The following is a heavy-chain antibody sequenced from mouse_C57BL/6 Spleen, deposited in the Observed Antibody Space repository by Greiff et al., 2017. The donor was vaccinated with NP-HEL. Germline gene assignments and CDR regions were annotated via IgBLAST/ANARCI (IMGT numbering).Heavy chain of an antibody. CDR3: ARGGYYYAMDY. CDR2: INYDGSST. Sequence: EVHLVESEGGLVQPGSSMKLSCTASGFTFSDYYMAWVRQVPEKGLEWVANINYDGSSTYYLDSLKSRFIISRDNAKNILYLQRSSLKSEDTATYYCARGGYYYAMDYWGQGTSVTVSS. CDR1: GFTFSDYY. J-gene: IGHJ4*01. V-gene: IGHV5-16*01.